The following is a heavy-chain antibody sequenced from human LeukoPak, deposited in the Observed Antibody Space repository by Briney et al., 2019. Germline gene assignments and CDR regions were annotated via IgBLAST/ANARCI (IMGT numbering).Heavy chain of an antibody. D-gene: IGHD2-21*02. CDR2: IWHDGSDK. V-gene: IGHV3-33*01. Sequence: GGSLRLSCAASGFIFSNFGMHRVRQAPGRGLEWVAVIWHDGSDKYNADSVKGRFSISRDNSKNTLYLQVNSLRVEDTAVYYCARGFVLGAAKNYFDYWGQGALVTVSS. CDR1: GFIFSNFG. J-gene: IGHJ4*02. CDR3: ARGFVLGAAKNYFDY.